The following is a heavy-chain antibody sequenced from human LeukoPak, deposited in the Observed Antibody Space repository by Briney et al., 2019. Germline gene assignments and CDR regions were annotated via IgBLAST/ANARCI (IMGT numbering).Heavy chain of an antibody. CDR1: GFTFSSYW. V-gene: IGHV3-7*01. CDR3: ARDYDFWSGYYNY. CDR2: IKQDGSGK. D-gene: IGHD3-3*01. Sequence: GGSLRLSCAASGFTFSSYWMSWVRQAPGKGLEWVANIKQDGSGKYYVDSVKGRFTISRDNAKNSLYLQMNSLRAEDTAVYYCARDYDFWSGYYNYWGQGTLVTVSS. J-gene: IGHJ4*02.